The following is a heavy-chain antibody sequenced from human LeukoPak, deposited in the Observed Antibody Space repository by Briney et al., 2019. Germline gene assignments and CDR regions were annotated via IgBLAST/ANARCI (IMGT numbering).Heavy chain of an antibody. J-gene: IGHJ4*02. CDR1: GYTFTDYL. CDR2: INPNSGDA. V-gene: IGHV1-2*02. D-gene: IGHD2-8*01. CDR3: ATLMAHLDY. Sequence: GASVKVSCKAFGYTFTDYLMHWVRQAPGQGLEWMGWINPNSGDANYAQKFQGRVTMTRDTTISTAYMELSRLRSDDTAVFYCATLMAHLDYWGQGTLVTVSS.